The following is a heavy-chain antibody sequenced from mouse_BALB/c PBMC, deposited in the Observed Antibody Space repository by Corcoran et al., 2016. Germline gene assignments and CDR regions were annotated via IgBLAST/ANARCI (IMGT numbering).Heavy chain of an antibody. D-gene: IGHD1-1*01. J-gene: IGHJ4*01. CDR1: GFNLNDTS. CDR3: ARIYYYGRGYARDY. CDR2: IDPANGNT. Sequence: EVQLQQSGAELVKPGASVKLSCTASGFNLNDTSIHWVKQRPEQGLEWIGRIDPANGNTKYDPKFQGKATITADTSANTAYLQLSSLTSEDTAVYYCARIYYYGRGYARDYWGQGTSVTVSS. V-gene: IGHV14-3*02.